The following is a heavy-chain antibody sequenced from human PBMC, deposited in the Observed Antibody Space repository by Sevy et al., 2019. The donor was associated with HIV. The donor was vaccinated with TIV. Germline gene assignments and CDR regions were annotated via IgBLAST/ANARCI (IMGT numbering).Heavy chain of an antibody. J-gene: IGHJ4*02. CDR1: GFTFNVYW. CDR3: VQGGSFGSGSPRNS. Sequence: GGSLRLSCAASGFTFNVYWMHWVRQVPGKGLVWVSRINTDGSIISYADSVKGRFTISRDNAMNTLYLQMNSLRDEDTAVYYCVQGGSFGSGSPRNSWGQGTLVTVSS. D-gene: IGHD3-10*01. V-gene: IGHV3-74*01. CDR2: INTDGSII.